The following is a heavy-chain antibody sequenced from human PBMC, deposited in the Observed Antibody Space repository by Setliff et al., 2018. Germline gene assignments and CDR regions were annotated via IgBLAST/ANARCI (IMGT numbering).Heavy chain of an antibody. CDR3: ARLGQRRVLGFFDY. D-gene: IGHD6-25*01. CDR1: GGSITSSSYY. CDR2: IFWSGTT. V-gene: IGHV4-39*01. J-gene: IGHJ4*02. Sequence: PSETLSLTCTVSGGSITSSSYYWGWVRQPPGKGLEWIGTIFWSGTTYYNPSPNSRGTISVDTSRDQFSLRLSSVTAADTAVYYCARLGQRRVLGFFDYWGQGALVTVSS.